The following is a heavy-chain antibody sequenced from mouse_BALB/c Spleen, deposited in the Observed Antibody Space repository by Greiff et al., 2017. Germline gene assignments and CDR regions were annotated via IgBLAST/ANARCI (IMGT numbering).Heavy chain of an antibody. CDR2: ISSGGSYT. D-gene: IGHD2-1*01. CDR3: TREGGLLSGFDY. J-gene: IGHJ2*01. V-gene: IGHV5-6-4*01. CDR1: GFTFSSYT. Sequence: EVKLVESGGGLVKPGGSLKLSCAASGFTFSSYTMSWVRQTPEKRLEWVATISSGGSYTYYPDSVKGRFTISRDNAKNTLYLQMSSLKSEDTAMYYCTREGGLLSGFDYGGQGTTLTVSS.